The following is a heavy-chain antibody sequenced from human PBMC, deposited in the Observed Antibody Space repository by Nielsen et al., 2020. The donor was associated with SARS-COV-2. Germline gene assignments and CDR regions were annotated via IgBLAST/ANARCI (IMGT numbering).Heavy chain of an antibody. Sequence: GESLKISCAASGFTFSSYEMNWVRQAPGKGLEWVSYISSSGSTIYYTDSVKGRFTISRDNAKNSLYLQMNSLRAEDTAVYYCARDVKLYGDYYPSYFDYWGQGTLVTVSS. CDR1: GFTFSSYE. J-gene: IGHJ4*02. CDR2: ISSSGSTI. CDR3: ARDVKLYGDYYPSYFDY. V-gene: IGHV3-48*03. D-gene: IGHD4-17*01.